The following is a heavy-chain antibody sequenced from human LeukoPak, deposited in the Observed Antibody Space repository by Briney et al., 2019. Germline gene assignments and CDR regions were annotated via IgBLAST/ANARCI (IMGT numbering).Heavy chain of an antibody. CDR3: AREGYYDSTGYYYSFDY. J-gene: IGHJ4*02. CDR2: IYYSGST. Sequence: SETLSLTCTVSGGSISSYYWSWIRQPPGKGLEWIGYIYYSGSTNYNPSLKSRVTISVDTSKNQFSLKLSSVTAADTAVYYCAREGYYDSTGYYYSFDYWGQGTLVTVSS. D-gene: IGHD3-22*01. CDR1: GGSISSYY. V-gene: IGHV4-59*12.